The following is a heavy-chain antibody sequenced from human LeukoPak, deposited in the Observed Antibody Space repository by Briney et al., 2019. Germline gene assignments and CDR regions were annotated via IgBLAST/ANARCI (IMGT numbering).Heavy chain of an antibody. V-gene: IGHV1-46*01. CDR3: ARDLRWGCYYDSSGYCHAFDI. D-gene: IGHD3-22*01. CDR2: INPSNGDT. J-gene: IGHJ3*02. CDR1: GYTFTYHY. Sequence: GASVKVSCKASGYTFTYHYIHLVRQAPGQGLEWMGIINPSNGDTNYAQRFQGRVTMTRDTSTSTAYMELRSLRSDDTAVYYCARDLRWGCYYDSSGYCHAFDIWGQGTMVTVSS.